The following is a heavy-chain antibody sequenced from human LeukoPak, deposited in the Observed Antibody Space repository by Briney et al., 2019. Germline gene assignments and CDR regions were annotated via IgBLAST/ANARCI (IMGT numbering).Heavy chain of an antibody. D-gene: IGHD4-23*01. V-gene: IGHV1-46*01. CDR2: INPTSGRT. CDR3: ARDVGGNPRWFDP. CDR1: GYTFTSFH. Sequence: ASVKVSCKASGYTFTSFHMHWVRQAPGQGLEWMGIINPTSGRTNYAQKFQGRVTMTRDMSTNTVCMELNSLRSEDTAVYYCARDVGGNPRWFDPWGQGTLVTVSS. J-gene: IGHJ5*02.